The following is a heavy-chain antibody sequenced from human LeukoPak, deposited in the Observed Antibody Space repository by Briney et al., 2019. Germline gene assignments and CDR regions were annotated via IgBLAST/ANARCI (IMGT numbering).Heavy chain of an antibody. CDR2: IYYSGST. J-gene: IGHJ6*03. D-gene: IGHD3-10*01. CDR3: ARVTGSYYFYYCMDV. V-gene: IGHV4-39*07. CDR1: GGSIRSTSYY. Sequence: PSETLSLTCTVSGGSIRSTSYYWGWIRQPPVKGLEWIGSIYYSGSTHYHPSLKSRVTISVDTSKNQFSLKLSSATAADTAVYYCARVTGSYYFYYCMDVWGKGTTVTVSS.